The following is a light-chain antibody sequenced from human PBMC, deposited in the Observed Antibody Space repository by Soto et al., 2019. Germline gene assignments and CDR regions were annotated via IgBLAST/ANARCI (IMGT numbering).Light chain of an antibody. J-gene: IGLJ1*01. CDR3: SSTAANSHFV. CDR1: SSDVGAYNF. Sequence: QSALAQPPSASGSPGQSVTISCTGTSSDVGAYNFVSWYQQHPDKAPKLIIYEVTKRPSGVPDRFSGSKSGNTASLTVSGLQADDEAEYYCSSTAANSHFVFGTATKLTVL. CDR2: EVT. V-gene: IGLV2-8*01.